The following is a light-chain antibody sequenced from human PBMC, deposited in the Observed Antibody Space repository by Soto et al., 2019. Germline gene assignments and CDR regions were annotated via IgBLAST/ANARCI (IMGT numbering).Light chain of an antibody. V-gene: IGKV3-20*01. J-gene: IGKJ1*01. CDR1: QSVSSGY. CDR3: HQYGSSPRT. CDR2: AAS. Sequence: EIVLTQSPGTLSLSPGERVTLSCRASQSVSSGYLAWYQQKPGQAPRLLMSAASTRATGIPDRFSGSGSGKDFTLTISRLEPEDFAVYYCHQYGSSPRTFGRGTKVEIK.